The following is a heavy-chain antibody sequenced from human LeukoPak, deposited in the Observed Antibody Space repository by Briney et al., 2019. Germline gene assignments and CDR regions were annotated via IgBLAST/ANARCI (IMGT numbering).Heavy chain of an antibody. V-gene: IGHV3-7*01. D-gene: IGHD3-10*01. CDR3: ARLSAYYYGSYFYYYMDV. CDR1: GFTFSSYW. J-gene: IGHJ6*03. Sequence: GGSLRLSCAASGFTFSSYWMTWVRQAPGKGLGWVANKKQDGSEKYYVDSVKGRFTISRDNAKNSLSLQMNSLRAEDTAVYYCARLSAYYYGSYFYYYMDVWGKGTTVTVSS. CDR2: KKQDGSEK.